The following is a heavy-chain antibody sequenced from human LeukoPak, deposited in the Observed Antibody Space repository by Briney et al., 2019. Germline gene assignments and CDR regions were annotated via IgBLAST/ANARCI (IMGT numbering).Heavy chain of an antibody. J-gene: IGHJ4*02. CDR3: TALPPPIY. D-gene: IGHD5-18*01. Sequence: QPGGSLRLSCAASGFSFSSYEMNWVRKAPGKGLEWVSYISSSGSTIYYADSVKGRFTISRDNAKNTLYLQMNSLRAEDTAVYYCTALPPPIYWGQGTLVTVSS. CDR1: GFSFSSYE. CDR2: ISSSGSTI. V-gene: IGHV3-48*03.